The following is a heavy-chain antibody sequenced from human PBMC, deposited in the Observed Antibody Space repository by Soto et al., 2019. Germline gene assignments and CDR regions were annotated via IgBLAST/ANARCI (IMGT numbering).Heavy chain of an antibody. CDR2: IIPALDTA. D-gene: IGHD3-16*01. CDR1: GVTFRNYA. Sequence: QVQLEQSGAEVMKPGSSVKVSCKASGVTFRNYAINWVRQAPGQGLEWMGGIIPALDTANLAQKFQGRVTITADKSTTTVYMEVSSLRFEDTAVYYCAIDEGSPYQPWGQGTLVIVSS. V-gene: IGHV1-69*06. J-gene: IGHJ5*02. CDR3: AIDEGSPYQP.